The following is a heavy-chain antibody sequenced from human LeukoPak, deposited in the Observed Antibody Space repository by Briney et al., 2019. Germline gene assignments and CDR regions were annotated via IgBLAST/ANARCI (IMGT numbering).Heavy chain of an antibody. CDR2: ISSSSSYI. Sequence: PGGSLRLSCAASGFTFSSYAMSWVRQAPGKGLEWVSSISSSSSYIYYADSVKGRFTISRDNAKNSLYLQMNSLRAEDTAVYYCASPVAVAGGYWGQGTLVTVSS. CDR3: ASPVAVAGGY. V-gene: IGHV3-21*01. D-gene: IGHD6-19*01. CDR1: GFTFSSYA. J-gene: IGHJ4*02.